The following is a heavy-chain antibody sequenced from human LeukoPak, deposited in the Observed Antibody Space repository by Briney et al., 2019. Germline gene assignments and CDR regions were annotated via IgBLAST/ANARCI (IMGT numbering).Heavy chain of an antibody. CDR1: GGSLSSYY. CDR2: IYSTGST. Sequence: SETLSLTCSVSGGSLSSYYWSWLRQAPGKGLEWIGYIYSTGSTDYNPSLASRVTISVDTSKTQLSLQLSSVTAADTAVYYCARDRRESTKPNDAFDIWGQGTMVTVSS. V-gene: IGHV4-59*01. CDR3: ARDRRESTKPNDAFDI. D-gene: IGHD1-1*01. J-gene: IGHJ3*02.